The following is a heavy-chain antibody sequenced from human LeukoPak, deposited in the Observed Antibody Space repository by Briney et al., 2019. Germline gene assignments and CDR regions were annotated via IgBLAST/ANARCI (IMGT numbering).Heavy chain of an antibody. CDR2: IYYSGST. Sequence: SETLSLTCTVSGGSISSYYWSWIRQPPGKGLEWIGYIYYSGSTNYNPSLKSRVTISVDTSKNQFSLRLSSVTAADTAVYYCARGGYYGSGNDFRFDPWGQGTLVTVSS. J-gene: IGHJ5*02. CDR1: GGSISSYY. D-gene: IGHD3-10*01. V-gene: IGHV4-59*13. CDR3: ARGGYYGSGNDFRFDP.